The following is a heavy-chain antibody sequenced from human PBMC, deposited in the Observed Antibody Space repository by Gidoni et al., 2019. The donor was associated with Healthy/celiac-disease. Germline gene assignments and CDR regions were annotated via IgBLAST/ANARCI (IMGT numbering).Heavy chain of an antibody. CDR1: GFTFSNAW. CDR3: TTLLTGPVSGDAFDI. V-gene: IGHV3-15*01. CDR2: MKSKTDGGTT. J-gene: IGHJ3*02. Sequence: EVQLVESGVGLVKPGGSLRLSCAASGFTFSNAWMSWVRQAPGKGLEWVGRMKSKTDGGTTDYAAPVKGRFTISRDDSKNTLYLQMNSLKTEDTAVYYCTTLLTGPVSGDAFDIWGQGTMVTVSS. D-gene: IGHD1-20*01.